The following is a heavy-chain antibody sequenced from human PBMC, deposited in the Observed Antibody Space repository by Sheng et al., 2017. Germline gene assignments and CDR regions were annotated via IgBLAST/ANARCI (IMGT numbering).Heavy chain of an antibody. CDR1: GFTFSNYW. J-gene: IGHJ6*03. CDR3: ARGGCSGGSCHFFHYKDV. Sequence: EARLEESGGGLGQPGGSLRLSCVVSGFTFSNYWMHWVRQAPGKGLVWVACIDSNGSSTSYADSVKGRFTISRDNAKNTLSLQMNSLRAEDTAVYYCARGGCSGGSCHFFHYKDVWGKGTTVTVAS. CDR2: IDSNGSST. D-gene: IGHD2-15*01. V-gene: IGHV3-74*01.